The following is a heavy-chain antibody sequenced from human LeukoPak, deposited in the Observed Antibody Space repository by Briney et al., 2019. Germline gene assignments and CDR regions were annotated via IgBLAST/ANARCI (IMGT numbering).Heavy chain of an antibody. Sequence: SETLSLTCTVSGGSISSYYWSWIRQPPGKGLEWIGYIYYSGSTNYNPSLKSRVTISVDTSKNQFSLKLSSVTAADTAVYYCARDTGYEGYFDYWGQGTLVTVSS. CDR2: IYYSGST. CDR3: ARDTGYEGYFDY. D-gene: IGHD2-2*01. CDR1: GGSISSYY. J-gene: IGHJ4*02. V-gene: IGHV4-59*01.